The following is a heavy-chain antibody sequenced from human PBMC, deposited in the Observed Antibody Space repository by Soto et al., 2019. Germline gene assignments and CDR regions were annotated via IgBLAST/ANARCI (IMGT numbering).Heavy chain of an antibody. CDR3: ARGNLDV. J-gene: IGHJ6*02. D-gene: IGHD1-7*01. Sequence: QVQVVESGGGVVQPGKSLRLSCAASAFTLSKFVMHWVRQAPGRRLEWVAVTSNDGSNTFYADSVKGRFTISRDNSKNTVYIQMNSLRTEDTAVYYCARGNLDVWGQGTTVTVSS. V-gene: IGHV3-30-3*01. CDR2: TSNDGSNT. CDR1: AFTLSKFV.